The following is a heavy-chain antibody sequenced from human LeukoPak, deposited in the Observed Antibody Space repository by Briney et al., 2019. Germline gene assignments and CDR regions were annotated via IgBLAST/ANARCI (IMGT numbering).Heavy chain of an antibody. D-gene: IGHD6-19*01. V-gene: IGHV4-61*02. J-gene: IGHJ4*02. CDR1: GGSISSGSYY. CDR3: AREGSGWSTVFDY. CDR2: IYTSGST. Sequence: PSETLSLTCTVSGGSISSGSYYWSWIRQPAGKGLEWIGRIYTSGSTNYNPSLKSRVTISVDTSKNQFSLKLSSVTAADTAVYYCAREGSGWSTVFDYWGQGTLVTVSS.